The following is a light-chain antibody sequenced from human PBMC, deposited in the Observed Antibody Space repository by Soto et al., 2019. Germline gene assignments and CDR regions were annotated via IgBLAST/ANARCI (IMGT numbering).Light chain of an antibody. CDR2: NSD. J-gene: IGLJ3*02. V-gene: IGLV1-44*01. CDR1: SSNIERNP. CDR3: AAWDDFLNGWV. Sequence: QSVLTQAPSASGTPGQRVTISCSGSSSNIERNPVHWYQQIPGTAPKLFISNSDQRPSGVPDRFSGSKSGTSASLAISGLQSEDEADYSCAAWDDFLNGWVFGGGTKLTVL.